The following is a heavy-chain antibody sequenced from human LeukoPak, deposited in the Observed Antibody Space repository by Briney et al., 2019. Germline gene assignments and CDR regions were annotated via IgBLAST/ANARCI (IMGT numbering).Heavy chain of an antibody. CDR3: AKDRSGWSDMGY. V-gene: IGHV3-30*18. D-gene: IGHD6-19*01. Sequence: GGSLRLSCAASGFTFSSYGMHWVRQAPGKGLEWVAVISYDGSNKYYADSVKGRFTISRDNSKNTLYLQMNSLRAEDTAVYYCAKDRSGWSDMGYWGQGTLVTASS. CDR1: GFTFSSYG. J-gene: IGHJ4*02. CDR2: ISYDGSNK.